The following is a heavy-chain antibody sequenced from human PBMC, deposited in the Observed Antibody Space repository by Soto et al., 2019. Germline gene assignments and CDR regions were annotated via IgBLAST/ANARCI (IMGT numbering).Heavy chain of an antibody. D-gene: IGHD3-16*02. V-gene: IGHV4-59*08. J-gene: IGHJ3*01. CDR3: ARLYGLDAFDF. CDR2: IFYSGST. CDR1: GCSISSYY. Sequence: PSETLSLTCTVSGCSISSYYWIWIRQPPGKGLEWIGYIFYSGSTNYNPSLKSRVTISVDTSKNQFSLKLSSVTAADTAVYYCARLYGLDAFDFWGQGTMVTVSS.